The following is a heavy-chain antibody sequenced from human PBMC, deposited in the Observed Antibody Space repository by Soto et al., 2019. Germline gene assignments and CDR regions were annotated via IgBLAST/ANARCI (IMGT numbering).Heavy chain of an antibody. CDR2: MNPNSGNT. CDR3: ARAQSGSYYSAVATFDY. D-gene: IGHD1-26*01. J-gene: IGHJ4*02. Sequence: ASVKVSCKTSGYTFTSYDINWVRQATGQGLEWMGWMNPNSGNTGYAQKFQGRVTMTRNTSTSTVYMELSSLRSEDTAVYYCARAQSGSYYSAVATFDYWGQGTLVTVSS. V-gene: IGHV1-8*01. CDR1: GYTFTSYD.